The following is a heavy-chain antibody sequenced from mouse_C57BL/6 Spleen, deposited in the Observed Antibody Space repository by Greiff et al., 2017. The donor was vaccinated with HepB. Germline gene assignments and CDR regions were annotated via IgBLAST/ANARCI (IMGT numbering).Heavy chain of an antibody. Sequence: EVKLQQSGPELVKPGASVKISCKASGYTFTDYYMNWVKQSHGKSLEWIGDINPNNGGTSYNQKFKGKATLTVDKSSSTAYMELRSLTSEDSAVYYCARGNGFGTRAMDYWGQGTSVTVSS. D-gene: IGHD1-2*01. J-gene: IGHJ4*01. V-gene: IGHV1-26*01. CDR1: GYTFTDYY. CDR2: INPNNGGT. CDR3: ARGNGFGTRAMDY.